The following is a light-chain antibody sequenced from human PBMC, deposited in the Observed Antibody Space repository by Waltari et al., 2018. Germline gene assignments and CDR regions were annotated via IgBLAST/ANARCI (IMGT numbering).Light chain of an antibody. CDR2: EVT. V-gene: IGLV2-14*01. J-gene: IGLJ2*01. CDR1: TRDLVLDHS. CDR3: SSYSTISSPVQ. Sequence: SALTQPASASGPPGQSLTIPCPGTTRDLVLDHSVPWYQQYPGKSPKVIIYEVTKRPSGVSNRFSGSKSGNTASLTISGLQAEDEADYYCSSYSTISSPVQFGGGTTLTVL.